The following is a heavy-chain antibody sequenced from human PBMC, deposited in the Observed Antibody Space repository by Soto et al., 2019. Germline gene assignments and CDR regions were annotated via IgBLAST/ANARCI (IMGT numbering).Heavy chain of an antibody. J-gene: IGHJ4*02. D-gene: IGHD1-26*01. CDR2: RRNKVDSYQT. CDR1: GLTFSASA. CDR3: CRHDARWVSCDF. V-gene: IGHV3-73*01. Sequence: GGSLRLSCAASGLTFSASAMHWVRQAPGKGLERVGRRRNKVDSYQTVYAAPVNGRFTISRDDSKNMAYLQMNSLPIEDTAVYYCCRHDARWVSCDFWGQGTPVTVSS.